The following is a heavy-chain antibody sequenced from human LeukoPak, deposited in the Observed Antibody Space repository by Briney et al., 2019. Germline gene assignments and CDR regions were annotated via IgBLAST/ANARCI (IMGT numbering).Heavy chain of an antibody. V-gene: IGHV1-3*01. CDR1: GYTFTSYA. CDR2: IYAGNGNT. J-gene: IGHJ4*02. CDR3: ARTYSRSWEGLSFDY. Sequence: GASVKVTCKASGYTFTSYAMHWVRQAPGQRLEWMGWIYAGNGNTKYSQKFQGRVTITMDTSASTAYMELSSLRSEDTAVYYCARTYSRSWEGLSFDYWGQGTLVTVSS. D-gene: IGHD6-13*01.